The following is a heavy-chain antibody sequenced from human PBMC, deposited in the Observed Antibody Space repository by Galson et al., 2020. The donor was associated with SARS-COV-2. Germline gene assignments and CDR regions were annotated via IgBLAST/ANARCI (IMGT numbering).Heavy chain of an antibody. V-gene: IGHV4-59*13. D-gene: IGHD3-9*01. CDR3: ARDILTGYPDY. CDR2: IYYSGST. Sequence: SQTLSLTCTVSGGSISSYYWSWIRQPPGKGLEWIGYIYYSGSTNYNPSLKSRVTISVDTSKNQFSLKLSSVTAADTAVYYCARDILTGYPDYWGQGTLVTVSS. CDR1: GGSISSYY. J-gene: IGHJ4*02.